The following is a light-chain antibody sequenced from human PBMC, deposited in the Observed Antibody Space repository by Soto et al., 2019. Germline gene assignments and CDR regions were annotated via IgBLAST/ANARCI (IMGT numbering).Light chain of an antibody. Sequence: EVVLTQSPDTLSLPPGERATLSCRASQSISSYLAWYQQKPGQAPRLLIYDASSRATGIPARFSGSGSGTDFTLTISSLEPEDFATYREAFGGGTKVEIK. CDR1: QSISSY. CDR3: A. V-gene: IGKV3-11*01. CDR2: DAS. J-gene: IGKJ4*01.